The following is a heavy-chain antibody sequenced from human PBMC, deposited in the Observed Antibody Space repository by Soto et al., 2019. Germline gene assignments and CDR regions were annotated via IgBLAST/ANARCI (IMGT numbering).Heavy chain of an antibody. J-gene: IGHJ6*03. Sequence: GGSLRLSCAASGFTFSSYGMHWVRQAPGKGLEWVAVIWYDGSNKYYADSVKGRFTISRDNSKNTLYLQMNSLRAEDTAVYYCARDWGNGGNCYYYMDVWGKGTTVTVSS. V-gene: IGHV3-33*01. CDR3: ARDWGNGGNCYYYMDV. CDR1: GFTFSSYG. D-gene: IGHD3-16*01. CDR2: IWYDGSNK.